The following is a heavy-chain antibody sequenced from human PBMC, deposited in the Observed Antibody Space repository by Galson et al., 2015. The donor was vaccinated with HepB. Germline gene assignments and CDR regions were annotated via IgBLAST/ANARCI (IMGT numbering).Heavy chain of an antibody. CDR3: ARGGSTIIEVIVALLHN. D-gene: IGHD2/OR15-2a*01. CDR2: INPKSGGT. V-gene: IGHV1-2*02. Sequence: SVKVSCKASGYTSTNYYLHWVRQAPGQGFEWMGWINPKSGGTNYAQKFQGRVTMTRDTSISTVYMELSGLRSDDTAVYYCARGGSTIIEVIVALLHNWGQRNLVNVSS. CDR1: GYTSTNYY. J-gene: IGHJ4*02.